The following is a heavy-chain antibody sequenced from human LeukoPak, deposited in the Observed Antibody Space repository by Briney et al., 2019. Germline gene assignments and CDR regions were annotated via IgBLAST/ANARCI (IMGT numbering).Heavy chain of an antibody. J-gene: IGHJ4*02. V-gene: IGHV4-59*01. CDR1: GGSISSYY. Sequence: SETLSLTCTVSGGSISSYYWSWIRQPPGKGLEWIGYIYYSGSTNYNPSLKSRVTISVDTSKNQFSLKLSPVTAADTAVYYCARSGPMVRGVLLKFFDYWGQGTLVTVSS. D-gene: IGHD3-10*01. CDR3: ARSGPMVRGVLLKFFDY. CDR2: IYYSGST.